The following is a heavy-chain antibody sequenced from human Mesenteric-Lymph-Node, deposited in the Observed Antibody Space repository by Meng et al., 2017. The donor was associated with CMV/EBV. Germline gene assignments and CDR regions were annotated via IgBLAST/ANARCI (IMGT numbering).Heavy chain of an antibody. D-gene: IGHD2-2*01. CDR3: ARDGDTAVVPAASDWDY. J-gene: IGHJ4*02. CDR1: TSIFSSYT. V-gene: IGHV3-48*04. CDR2: ISSSGTSI. Sequence: GESLKISCAASTSIFSSYTMSWVRQAPGKGLEWISYISSSGTSIYYADSVQGRFTISRDNAKNSLYLQMNSLRAEDTAVYYCARDGDTAVVPAASDWDYWGQGTLVTVSS.